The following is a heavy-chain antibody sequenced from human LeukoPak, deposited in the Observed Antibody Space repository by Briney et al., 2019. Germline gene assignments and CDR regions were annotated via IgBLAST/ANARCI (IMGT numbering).Heavy chain of an antibody. CDR2: IYYSGST. V-gene: IGHV4-39*07. D-gene: IGHD2-21*02. CDR1: GGSISSSSYY. Sequence: PSETLSLTCTVSGGSISSSSYYWGWIRQPPGKGLEWIGSIYYSGSTYYNPSLKSRVTISVDTSKNQFSLKLSSVTAADTAVYYCARGRTRRVVTAIYFDYWGQGTLVTVSS. J-gene: IGHJ4*02. CDR3: ARGRTRRVVTAIYFDY.